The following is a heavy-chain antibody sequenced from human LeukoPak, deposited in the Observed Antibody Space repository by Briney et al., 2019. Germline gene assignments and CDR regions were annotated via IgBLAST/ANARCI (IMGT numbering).Heavy chain of an antibody. CDR3: ARWDCSSGTCYYFDY. V-gene: IGHV4-59*01. Sequence: PSETLSLTCSVSGGSINNYYWGWIRRPPGRGLEYIGHIYYTGKTDYNPSFKSRVTMSVDTSKNQLSLKLHFLTAADTAVYYCARWDCSSGTCYYFDYWGQGTLVIVSS. CDR2: IYYTGKT. D-gene: IGHD2-15*01. CDR1: GGSINNYY. J-gene: IGHJ4*02.